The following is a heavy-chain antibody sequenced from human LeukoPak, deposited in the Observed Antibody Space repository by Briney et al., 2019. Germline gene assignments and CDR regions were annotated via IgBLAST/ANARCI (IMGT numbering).Heavy chain of an antibody. CDR2: IYHSGST. Sequence: SETLSLTCTVSGYSISSGYYWGWIRQPPGKGLEWIGSIYHSGSTYYNPSLKSRVTISVDTSKNQFSLKLSSVTAADTAVYYCARALLVVPAAPWGQRTLVTVSS. D-gene: IGHD2-2*01. CDR1: GYSISSGYY. V-gene: IGHV4-38-2*02. CDR3: ARALLVVPAAP. J-gene: IGHJ4*02.